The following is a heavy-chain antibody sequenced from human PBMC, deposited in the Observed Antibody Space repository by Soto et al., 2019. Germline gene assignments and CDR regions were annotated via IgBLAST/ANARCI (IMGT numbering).Heavy chain of an antibody. J-gene: IGHJ4*02. CDR1: GFTFSSYW. V-gene: IGHV3-7*03. Sequence: GSLRLSCTASGFTFSSYWMSWVRQAPGKGLGWVANIKEDGSGKYYVDSVKGRFSISRDNARNSLYLQMNSLRVEDTAVYYCVRVGRLGGYWRQGALVTVSS. CDR3: VRVGRLGGY. CDR2: IKEDGSGK. D-gene: IGHD3-16*01.